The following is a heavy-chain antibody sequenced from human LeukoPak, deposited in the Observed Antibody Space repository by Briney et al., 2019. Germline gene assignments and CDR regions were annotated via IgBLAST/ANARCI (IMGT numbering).Heavy chain of an antibody. D-gene: IGHD3-22*01. V-gene: IGHV1-69*04. Sequence: SVKVSCKASGGTFSGYAISWVRQAPGQGLEWMGRIIPILGIANYAQKFQGRVTITADKSTSTAYMELSSLRSEDTAVYYCASHTYYYDSSGYYLYWGQGTLVTVSS. CDR2: IIPILGIA. CDR1: GGTFSGYA. CDR3: ASHTYYYDSSGYYLY. J-gene: IGHJ4*02.